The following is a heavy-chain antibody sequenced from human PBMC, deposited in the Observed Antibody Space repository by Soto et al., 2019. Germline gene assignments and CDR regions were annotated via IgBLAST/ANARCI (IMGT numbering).Heavy chain of an antibody. CDR3: TSDPAMIVVVICPLPAFDI. J-gene: IGHJ3*02. D-gene: IGHD3-22*01. CDR1: GFTFSNAW. CDR2: IKSKTDGGTT. V-gene: IGHV3-15*01. Sequence: EVQLVESGGGLVKPGGSLRLSCAASGFTFSNAWMSWVRQAPGKGLEWVGRIKSKTDGGTTDYAAPVKGRFTISRDDSKNTLYLQMNSLTAEDAAVYYCTSDPAMIVVVICPLPAFDIWGQGTMVTVSS.